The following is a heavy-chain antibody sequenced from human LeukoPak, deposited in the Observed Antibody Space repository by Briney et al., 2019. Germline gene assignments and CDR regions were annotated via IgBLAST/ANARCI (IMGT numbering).Heavy chain of an antibody. D-gene: IGHD4-23*01. J-gene: IGHJ3*02. Sequence: KPSETLSLTCAVSGGSISSSNWWSWVRQPPGKGLEWIGEIYHSGSTNYNPSLKSRVTISVDKSKNQFSLKLSSVTAADTAVYYCARFDYGGNEAAFDIWGQGTMVTVSS. V-gene: IGHV4-4*02. CDR3: ARFDYGGNEAAFDI. CDR1: GGSISSSNW. CDR2: IYHSGST.